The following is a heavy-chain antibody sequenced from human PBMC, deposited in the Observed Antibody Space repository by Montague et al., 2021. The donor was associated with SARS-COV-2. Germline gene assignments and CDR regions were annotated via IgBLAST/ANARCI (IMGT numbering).Heavy chain of an antibody. CDR2: ISSDGGSR. CDR3: ARDGPTRFCYFDY. J-gene: IGHJ4*02. V-gene: IGHV3-30*04. Sequence: SLRLSCAVSGFIFSSHAMHWVRQAPGKGLQWVAFISSDGGSRHFADSMKGRFTISRDHSKNTLYLQMNSLRPEDTAVYYCARDGPTRFCYFDYWGQGTLVSVSS. D-gene: IGHD3-9*01. CDR1: GFIFSSHA.